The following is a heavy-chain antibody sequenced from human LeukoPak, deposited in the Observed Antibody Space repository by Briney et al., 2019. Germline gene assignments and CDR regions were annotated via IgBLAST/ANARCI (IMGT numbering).Heavy chain of an antibody. D-gene: IGHD3-10*01. J-gene: IGHJ4*02. V-gene: IGHV3-23*01. CDR1: GFTFSSYA. CDR3: AKDVMVRGERYFDY. CDR2: ISGSGGST. Sequence: QSAGSLRLSCAASGFTFSSYAMSWVRQAPGKGLEWVSAISGSGGSTYYADSVKGGFTISRDNSKNTLYLQMNSLRAEDTAVYYCAKDVMVRGERYFDYWGQGTLVTVSS.